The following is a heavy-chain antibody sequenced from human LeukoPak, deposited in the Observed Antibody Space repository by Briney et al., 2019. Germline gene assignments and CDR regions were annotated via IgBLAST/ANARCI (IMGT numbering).Heavy chain of an antibody. CDR1: GVSISNDY. CDR3: ATDRTGNNGFDA. CDR2: IYYSGST. Sequence: SETLSLTCSVSGVSISNDYWSWIRLPPGKGLEWIGYIYYSGSTNYNPSLKSRVTISVDTSKNQFSLRLSSVTAADTAVYYCATDRTGNNGFDAWGQGTLVTVSS. J-gene: IGHJ5*01. V-gene: IGHV4-59*01. D-gene: IGHD1-1*01.